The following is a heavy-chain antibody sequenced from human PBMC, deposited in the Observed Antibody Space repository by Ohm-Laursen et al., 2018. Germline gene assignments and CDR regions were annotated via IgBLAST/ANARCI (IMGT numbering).Heavy chain of an antibody. V-gene: IGHV3-23*01. J-gene: IGHJ6*02. Sequence: SLRLSCAASGFTFSSYGMHWVRQAPGKGLEWVSGISGSGGNTYYTDSVNGRFTISRDNSKNTVSLQMNSLRAEDTAVYYCAKVGGSSSSSSWSADYYGMDVCGQGITVTVSS. CDR3: AKVGGSSSSSSWSADYYGMDV. CDR1: GFTFSSYG. D-gene: IGHD6-13*01. CDR2: ISGSGGNT.